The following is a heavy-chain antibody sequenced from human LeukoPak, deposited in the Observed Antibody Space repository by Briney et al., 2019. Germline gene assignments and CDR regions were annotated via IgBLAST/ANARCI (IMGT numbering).Heavy chain of an antibody. CDR3: ARHAGLSPRGAFDI. CDR2: ISYDGSNK. D-gene: IGHD3-16*02. J-gene: IGHJ3*02. Sequence: GGSLRLSCAASGFTFSSYAMHSVRQAPGKGLEWVAVISYDGSNKYYADSVKGRFTISRDNSKNTLYLQMNSLRAEDTAVYYCARHAGLSPRGAFDIWGQGTMVTVSS. V-gene: IGHV3-30-3*01. CDR1: GFTFSSYA.